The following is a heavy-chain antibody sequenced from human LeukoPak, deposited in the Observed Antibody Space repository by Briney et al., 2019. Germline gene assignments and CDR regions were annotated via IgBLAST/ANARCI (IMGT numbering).Heavy chain of an antibody. V-gene: IGHV4-38-2*01. Sequence: PSETLSLTCDVSRYSISSGSYWGWIRQPPGKGLEWIATLYHSGTTYYNPSLKSRVTISVDTSKNQFSLKLSSVTAADTAVYYCARGWNGFDPWGPGNLVTVSS. CDR2: LYHSGTT. CDR1: RYSISSGSY. D-gene: IGHD6-19*01. J-gene: IGHJ5*02. CDR3: ARGWNGFDP.